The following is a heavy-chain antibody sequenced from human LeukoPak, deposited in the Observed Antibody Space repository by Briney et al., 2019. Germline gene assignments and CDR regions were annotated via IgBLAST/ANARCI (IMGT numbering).Heavy chain of an antibody. CDR2: IIDSGATT. J-gene: IGHJ3*01. CDR3: AKGKVNHDGAFDF. CDR1: GFSFSSYA. D-gene: IGHD1-14*01. Sequence: RTGGSLRLSCAASGFSFSSYAMSWVRQAPGKGLEWVSGIIDSGATTYYADSVKGRFTISRDNSKRTLSLQMNSLRAEDTAIYYCAKGKVNHDGAFDFWGQGTTVTVSS. V-gene: IGHV3-23*01.